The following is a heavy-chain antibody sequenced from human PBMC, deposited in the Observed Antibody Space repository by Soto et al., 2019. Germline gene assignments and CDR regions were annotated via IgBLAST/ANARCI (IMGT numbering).Heavy chain of an antibody. Sequence: PSETLSLTCTVSGGSINTSYWTWFRKPAGKGLEWIGRIFSSVSTSCHPSLESRVAMSVDTSKNHFSLNLSSVTAADMAVYYCAREGSYSAYNFAHGIQLWSFDFWGQGALVTVSS. D-gene: IGHD5-12*01. V-gene: IGHV4-4*07. CDR3: AREGSYSAYNFAHGIQLWSFDF. CDR1: GGSINTSY. J-gene: IGHJ4*02. CDR2: IFSSVST.